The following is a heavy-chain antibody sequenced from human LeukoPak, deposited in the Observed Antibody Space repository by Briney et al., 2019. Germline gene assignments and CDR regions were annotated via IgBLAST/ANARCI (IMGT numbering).Heavy chain of an antibody. CDR1: GFTVSSNY. CDR3: ARDGGSYHFDY. J-gene: IGHJ4*02. Sequence: GXXLRLSCAASGFTVSSNYMSWVRQAPGKGLEWVSVIYSGGSTYYADSVKGRFTISRDNSKNTLYLQMNSLRAEDTAVYYCARDGGSYHFDYWGQGTLVTVSS. V-gene: IGHV3-53*01. D-gene: IGHD1-26*01. CDR2: IYSGGST.